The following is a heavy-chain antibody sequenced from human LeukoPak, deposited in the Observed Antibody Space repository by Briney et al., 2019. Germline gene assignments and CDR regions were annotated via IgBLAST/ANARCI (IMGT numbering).Heavy chain of an antibody. CDR2: IIPIFGTA. D-gene: IGHD3-10*01. Sequence: SVKVSCKASGGTFSSYAISWVRQAPGQGLEWMGGIIPIFGTANYAQKFQGRVTITADESTSTAYMELSSLRSEDTAVYYCARDLYTYYYGSGSKNYFDYWGQGTLVTVSS. CDR3: ARDLYTYYYGSGSKNYFDY. V-gene: IGHV1-69*13. J-gene: IGHJ4*02. CDR1: GGTFSSYA.